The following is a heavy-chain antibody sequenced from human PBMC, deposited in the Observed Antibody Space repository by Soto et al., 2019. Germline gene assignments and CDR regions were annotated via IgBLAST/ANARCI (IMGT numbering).Heavy chain of an antibody. CDR3: ARGAAACIVGWLDP. CDR1: GGSILVYY. V-gene: IGHV4-59*01. D-gene: IGHD6-13*01. Sequence: QVQLQESGPGLVKPWGTRPPTSPFPGGSILVYYGPWIRHPPGRGLEWIGYISYSGSTKYTPSLKSRVTIFVDTSNNQFSLRLTSVTAADTAVYYCARGAAACIVGWLDPWGQGTLVTVSS. J-gene: IGHJ5*02. CDR2: ISYSGST.